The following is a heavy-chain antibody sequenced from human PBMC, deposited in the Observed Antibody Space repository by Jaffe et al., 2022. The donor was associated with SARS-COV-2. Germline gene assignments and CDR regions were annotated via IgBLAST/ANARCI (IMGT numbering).Heavy chain of an antibody. D-gene: IGHD3-10*01. J-gene: IGHJ6*02. CDR2: IFSNDEK. V-gene: IGHV2-26*01. Sequence: QVTLKESGPVLVKPTETLTLTCTVSGFSLSNARMGVSWIRQPPGKALEWLAHIFSNDEKSYSTSLKSRLTISKDTSKSQVVLTMTNMDPVDTATYYCARIVHGGVIILGGYYYGMDVWGQGTTVTVSS. CDR3: ARIVHGGVIILGGYYYGMDV. CDR1: GFSLSNARMG.